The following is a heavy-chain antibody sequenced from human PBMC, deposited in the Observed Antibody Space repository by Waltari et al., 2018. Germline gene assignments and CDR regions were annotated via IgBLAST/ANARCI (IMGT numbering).Heavy chain of an antibody. CDR3: AKDPGSSTSYGIDY. V-gene: IGHV3-30*02. CDR2: IRYEGSDR. CDR1: GFIFNNYD. J-gene: IGHJ4*02. D-gene: IGHD2-2*01. Sequence: QVQLVESGGGVVQPGGSLRLSCAASGFIFNNYDMHWVRQAPGGGLEWVAFIRYEGSDRKYAESVKGRFTTSRDNSNNMLFLEMNSLRPEDTAVYYCAKDPGSSTSYGIDYWGQGTLVTVSS.